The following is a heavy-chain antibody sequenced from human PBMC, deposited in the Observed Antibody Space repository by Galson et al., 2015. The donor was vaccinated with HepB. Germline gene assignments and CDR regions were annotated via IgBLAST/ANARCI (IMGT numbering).Heavy chain of an antibody. CDR2: INAGNSNT. J-gene: IGHJ4*02. D-gene: IGHD3-22*01. Sequence: SVKVSCKASGYTFANHVIHWMRQAPGQRLEWMGWINAGNSNTKYAQKSQGRVTFTRDTSAYTAYMELSSLRSEDTAVYYCARETFYYDSSGYPSPSYFDYWGQGTLVTVSS. CDR1: GYTFANHV. CDR3: ARETFYYDSSGYPSPSYFDY. V-gene: IGHV1-3*01.